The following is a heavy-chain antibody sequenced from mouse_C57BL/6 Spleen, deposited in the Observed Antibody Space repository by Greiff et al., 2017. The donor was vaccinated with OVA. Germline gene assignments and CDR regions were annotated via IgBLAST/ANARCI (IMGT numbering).Heavy chain of an antibody. V-gene: IGHV1-64*01. J-gene: IGHJ2*01. D-gene: IGHD1-1*01. CDR3: AREDHYGSSY. CDR1: GYTFTSYW. CDR2: IHPNSGST. Sequence: QVQLQQPGAELVKSGASVKLSCKASGYTFTSYWMHWVKQRPGQGLEWIGMIHPNSGSTNYNEKFKSKATLTVDKSSSTAYMQLSSLTSEDSAVYDCAREDHYGSSYWGQGTTLTVSS.